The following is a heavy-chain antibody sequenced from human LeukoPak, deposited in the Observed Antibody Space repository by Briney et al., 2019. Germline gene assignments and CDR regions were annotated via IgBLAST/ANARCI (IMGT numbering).Heavy chain of an antibody. D-gene: IGHD3-22*01. V-gene: IGHV5-51*01. Sequence: GESLKISCKGSGFSFSTYWIGWVRQMPGRGLEWMGTIYPGDSDARYNPSLQGQVTISVDNSINTAYLQWSSLKASDTAIYYCARRPNYLDRSGNYYFDCWGQGTLVTVSA. CDR1: GFSFSTYW. CDR3: ARRPNYLDRSGNYYFDC. CDR2: IYPGDSDA. J-gene: IGHJ4*02.